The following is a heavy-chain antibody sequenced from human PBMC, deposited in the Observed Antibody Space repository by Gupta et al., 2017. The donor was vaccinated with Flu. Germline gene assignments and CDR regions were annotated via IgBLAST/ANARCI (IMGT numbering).Heavy chain of an antibody. CDR2: ISGGTT. CDR1: GFTFSAFG. J-gene: IGHJ1*01. V-gene: IGHV3-23*01. D-gene: IGHD2-21*01. CDR3: VKDAGYGEYAF. Sequence: EVQLLESGGDLAQPGGSLRLSCAASGFTFSAFGMRWVRQAPGKGLEWVSTISGGTTYYADSVKGRLTISRDTSKNTLFLQLNSLRAEDTAIYYCVKDAGYGEYAFWGQGTLVTVSS.